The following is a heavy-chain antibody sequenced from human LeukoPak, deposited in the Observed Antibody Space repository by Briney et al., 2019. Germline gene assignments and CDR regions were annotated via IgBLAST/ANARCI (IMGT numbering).Heavy chain of an antibody. CDR3: ARGRNKKYSSGWYYFDY. CDR1: GYTFTGYY. CDR2: INPNSGGT. V-gene: IGHV1-2*02. Sequence: ASVKVSCKASGYTFTGYYMHWVRQAPGQGLEWMGWINPNSGGTNYAQKFQGRVTMTRDTSISTAYMELSRLRSDDTAVYYCARGRNKKYSSGWYYFDYWGQGTLVTVSS. D-gene: IGHD6-19*01. J-gene: IGHJ4*02.